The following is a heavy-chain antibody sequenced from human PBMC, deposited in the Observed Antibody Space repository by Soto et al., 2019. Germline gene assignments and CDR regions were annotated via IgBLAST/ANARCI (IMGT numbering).Heavy chain of an antibody. CDR3: ARRRKVVATPARDDWFDP. J-gene: IGHJ5*02. CDR2: INPKDGAT. V-gene: IGHV1-2*04. Sequence: QLQLVQSGAEVRRPGASVRVSCKASGYSFIDYYINWVRQAPGQGLEWMGWINPKDGATKSAQKFQDWVTMTSDTSHTTAYLDLRSDDTAVYYCARRRKVVATPARDDWFDPWGQGTLVTVSS. CDR1: GYSFIDYY. D-gene: IGHD2-21*02.